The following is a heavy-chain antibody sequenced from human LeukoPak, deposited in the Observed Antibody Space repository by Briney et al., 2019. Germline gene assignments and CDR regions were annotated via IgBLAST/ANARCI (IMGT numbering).Heavy chain of an antibody. V-gene: IGHV3-73*01. CDR3: TRLHMVRGVDIDY. CDR1: GFTFSGSA. Sequence: PGGSLRLSCAASGFTFSGSALHWVRQASGKGLEWVGRIRSEANSYATAYAASVKGRFTISRDDSKNTAYLQMNSLKTEDTAVYYCTRLHMVRGVDIDYWGQGTLVTVSS. CDR2: IRSEANSYAT. D-gene: IGHD3-10*01. J-gene: IGHJ4*02.